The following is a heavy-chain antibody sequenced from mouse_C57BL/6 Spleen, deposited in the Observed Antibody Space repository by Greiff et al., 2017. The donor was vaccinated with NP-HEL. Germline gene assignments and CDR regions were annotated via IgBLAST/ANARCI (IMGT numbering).Heavy chain of an antibody. V-gene: IGHV14-4*01. Sequence: EVKLVESGAELVRPGASVKLSCTASGFNIKDDYMHWVKQRPEQGLEWIGWIDPENGDTEYASKFQGKATITADTSSNTAYLQLSSLTSEDTAVYYCTTGLSRAYWGQGTLVTVSA. J-gene: IGHJ3*01. CDR3: TTGLSRAY. D-gene: IGHD3-3*01. CDR1: GFNIKDDY. CDR2: IDPENGDT.